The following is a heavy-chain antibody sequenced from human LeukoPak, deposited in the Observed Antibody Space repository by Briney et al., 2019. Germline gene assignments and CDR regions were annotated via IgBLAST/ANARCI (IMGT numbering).Heavy chain of an antibody. D-gene: IGHD6-25*01. V-gene: IGHV1-8*01. CDR2: MNPNSGNT. CDR3: AREQGSPSGDDY. CDR1: GYTFTSYD. J-gene: IGHJ4*02. Sequence: ASVKVSCKASGYTFTSYDINGVRQATGQGLEWMGWMNPNSGNTGHAQKFQGRVTMTRNTSISTAYMELSSLRSEDTAVYYCAREQGSPSGDDYWGQGTLVTVSS.